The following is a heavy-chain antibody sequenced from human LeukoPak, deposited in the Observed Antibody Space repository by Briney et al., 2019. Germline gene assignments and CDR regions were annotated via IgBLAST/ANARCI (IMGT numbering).Heavy chain of an antibody. CDR3: ARHPATVSKGWFDP. V-gene: IGHV4-38-2*01. CDR1: GYSISSGYY. CDR2: IYHSGST. Sequence: SETLSHTCAVSGYSISSGYYWGWIRQPPGKGLGWIGSIYHSGSTYYNPSLKSRVTISVDTSKNQFSLKLSSVTAADTAVYYCARHPATVSKGWFDPWGQGTLVTVSS. J-gene: IGHJ5*02. D-gene: IGHD4-17*01.